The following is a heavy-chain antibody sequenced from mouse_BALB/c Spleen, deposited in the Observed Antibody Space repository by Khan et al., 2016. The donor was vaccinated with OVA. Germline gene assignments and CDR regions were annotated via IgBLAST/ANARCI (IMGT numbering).Heavy chain of an antibody. CDR1: GYTFTSYT. J-gene: IGHJ3*01. D-gene: IGHD2-14*01. CDR3: VRDGAYHRNDGWFAY. CDR2: INPSNGYT. V-gene: IGHV1-4*01. Sequence: QIQLVQSGAELARPGASVKMSCKASGYTFTSYTIHWIKLRPGQGLEWIGYINPSNGYTNYNQKFMDKATLTADKSSTTAYMQLSSLTSDDSAVYNCVRDGAYHRNDGWFAYWGQGTLVTVSA.